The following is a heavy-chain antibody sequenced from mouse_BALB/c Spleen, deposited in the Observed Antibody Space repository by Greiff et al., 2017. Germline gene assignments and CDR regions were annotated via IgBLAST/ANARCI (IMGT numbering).Heavy chain of an antibody. CDR3: ATLYGSTSFAY. CDR2: ISYDGSN. CDR1: GYSITSGYY. V-gene: IGHV3-6*02. J-gene: IGHJ3*01. D-gene: IGHD1-1*01. Sequence: ESGPGLVKPSQSLSLTCSVTGYSITSGYYWNWIRQFPGNKLEWMGYISYDGSNNYNPSLKNRISITRDTSKNQFFLKLNSVTTEDTATYYCATLYGSTSFAYGGQGTLVTGSA.